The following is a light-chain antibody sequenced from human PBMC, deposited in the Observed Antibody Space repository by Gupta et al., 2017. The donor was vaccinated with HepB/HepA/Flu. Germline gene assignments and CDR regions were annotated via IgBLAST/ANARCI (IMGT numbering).Light chain of an antibody. Sequence: VVWYQQRPGSAPTTVIHKDDQRASGVPDRFSASVDSSSNSASLTISGLRAEDKADYYCQSFDSIYWVFGGGTKLTVL. CDR2: KDD. J-gene: IGLJ3*02. V-gene: IGLV6-57*02. CDR3: QSFDSIYWV.